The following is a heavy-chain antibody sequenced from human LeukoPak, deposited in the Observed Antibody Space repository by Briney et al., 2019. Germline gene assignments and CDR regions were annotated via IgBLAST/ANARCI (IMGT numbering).Heavy chain of an antibody. CDR1: GGSISSGDYY. CDR2: IYYSGST. Sequence: PSETLSLTCTVSGGSISSGDYYWSWIRQPPGKGLEWIGYIYYSGSTYYNPSLKSRVTISVDTSKNQFSLKLSSVTAADTAVYYCARGFGCSYGYPFDYWGQGTLVTVSS. D-gene: IGHD5-18*01. J-gene: IGHJ4*02. V-gene: IGHV4-30-4*08. CDR3: ARGFGCSYGYPFDY.